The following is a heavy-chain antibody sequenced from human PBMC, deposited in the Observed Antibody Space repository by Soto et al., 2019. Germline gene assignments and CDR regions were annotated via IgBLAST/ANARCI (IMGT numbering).Heavy chain of an antibody. D-gene: IGHD3-22*01. J-gene: IGHJ5*02. V-gene: IGHV4-59*01. CDR1: GGSISSYY. Sequence: SETLSLTCTVSGGSISSYYWSWIRQPPGKGLEWIGYIYYSGSTNYNPSLKSRVTISVDTSKNQFSLKLSSVTAADTAVYYCARGLDYYDSSGPGGNWFDHWGQGTLVTVSS. CDR3: ARGLDYYDSSGPGGNWFDH. CDR2: IYYSGST.